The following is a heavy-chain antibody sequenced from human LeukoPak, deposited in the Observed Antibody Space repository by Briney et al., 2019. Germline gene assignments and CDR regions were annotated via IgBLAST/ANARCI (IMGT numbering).Heavy chain of an antibody. J-gene: IGHJ4*02. CDR2: ISPDGSNK. D-gene: IGHD3-16*01. Sequence: GGSLRLSCAASGFTFSNYGMHWVRQAPGKGLEWVALISPDGSNKYYADSVKGRFTISRDNSKNTLYLQMNSLRPEDTALYYCAKDYGGVTNYWGQGTLVTVSS. CDR1: GFTFSNYG. V-gene: IGHV3-30*18. CDR3: AKDYGGVTNY.